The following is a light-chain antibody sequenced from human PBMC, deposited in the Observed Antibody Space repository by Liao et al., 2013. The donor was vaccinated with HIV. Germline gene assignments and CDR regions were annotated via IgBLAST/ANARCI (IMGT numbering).Light chain of an antibody. Sequence: SYELTQPPSVSVAPRKTARISCGGDNIGGKSVHWYQQKPGQAPVLVIYQDTKRPSGIPERFSASNSGNTATLTISGTQAMDEADYYCQAWDTTTAAYVFGTGTKVTVL. J-gene: IGLJ1*01. CDR1: NIGGKS. CDR3: QAWDTTTAAYV. CDR2: QDT. V-gene: IGLV3-21*01.